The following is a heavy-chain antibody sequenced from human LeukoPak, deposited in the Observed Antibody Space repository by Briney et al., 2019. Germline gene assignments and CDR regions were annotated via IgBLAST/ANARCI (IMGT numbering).Heavy chain of an antibody. V-gene: IGHV3-72*01. CDR1: GFTFSDHY. Sequence: PGGPLRLSCAASGFTFSDHYMDWVRQAPGKGLEWVGRTRNKANSYTTEYAASVKGRFTISRDDSKNSLYLQMNSLKTEDTAVYYCARAVRYGSGSYLLYYFDYWGQGTLVTVSS. CDR2: TRNKANSYTT. CDR3: ARAVRYGSGSYLLYYFDY. D-gene: IGHD3-10*01. J-gene: IGHJ4*02.